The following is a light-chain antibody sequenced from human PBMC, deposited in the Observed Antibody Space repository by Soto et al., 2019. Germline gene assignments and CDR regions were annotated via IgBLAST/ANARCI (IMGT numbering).Light chain of an antibody. CDR3: SSYTSSTTPV. CDR1: SSDVGGYDY. V-gene: IGLV2-14*03. CDR2: DVS. J-gene: IGLJ2*01. Sequence: QSVLTQSASVSGSPGQSITISCTGTSSDVGGYDYVSWYQQHPGKAPKLMIFDVSNRPSGVSNRFSGSKSGSTASLTISGLQAEDEADYYCSSYTSSTTPVFGGGTKLTVL.